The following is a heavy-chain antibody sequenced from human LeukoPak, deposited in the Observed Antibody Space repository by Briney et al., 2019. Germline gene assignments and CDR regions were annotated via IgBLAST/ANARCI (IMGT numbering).Heavy chain of an antibody. J-gene: IGHJ5*02. CDR3: ARQVYCSNTSCSELDWFDP. CDR2: IYHSGST. V-gene: IGHV4-30-2*01. Sequence: PSQTLSLTCAVSGGSISSGGYSWSWIRQPPGKGLEWIGYIYHSGSTYYNPSLKSRVTISVDRSKNQFSLKLSSVTAADTAVYYCARQVYCSNTSCSELDWFDPWGQGTLVTVSS. CDR1: GGSISSGGYS. D-gene: IGHD2-2*01.